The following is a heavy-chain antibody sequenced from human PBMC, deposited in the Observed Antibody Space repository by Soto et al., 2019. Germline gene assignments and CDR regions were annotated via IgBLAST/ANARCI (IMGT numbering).Heavy chain of an antibody. CDR3: ETIVVVPAATGGDYYFDY. CDR2: FDPEDGET. D-gene: IGHD2-2*01. Sequence: ASVKVSCKVSGYTLTELSMHWVRQAPGKGLEWMGGFDPEDGETIYAQKFQGRVTMTEDTSTDTAYMELSSLRSEDTAVYYCETIVVVPAATGGDYYFDYWGQGTLVTVSS. CDR1: GYTLTELS. J-gene: IGHJ4*02. V-gene: IGHV1-24*01.